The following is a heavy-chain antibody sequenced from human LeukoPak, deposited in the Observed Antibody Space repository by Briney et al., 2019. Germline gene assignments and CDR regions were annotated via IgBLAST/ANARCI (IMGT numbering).Heavy chain of an antibody. V-gene: IGHV4-59*01. CDR1: GGSISTYY. J-gene: IGHJ4*02. Sequence: PSETLSLTCTVSGGSISTYYWSWIRQPPGKGLEWIGYIYYNGSTSYNPSLKSRVTISVDTSKNQFSLKLSSVTAADAAVYYCAREEALGSGSFDYWGQGTLVTVSS. D-gene: IGHD1-26*01. CDR2: IYYNGST. CDR3: AREEALGSGSFDY.